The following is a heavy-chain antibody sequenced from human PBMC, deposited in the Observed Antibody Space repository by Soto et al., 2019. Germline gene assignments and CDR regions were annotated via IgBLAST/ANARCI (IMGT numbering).Heavy chain of an antibody. J-gene: IGHJ5*02. V-gene: IGHV4-39*01. D-gene: IGHD6-13*01. CDR2: IYYSGST. Sequence: QLQLQESGPGLVKPSETLSLTCTVSGGSISRSSYYWGWIRQPPGKGLEWIGSIYYSGSTYYNPSLKSRVTISVDTSKNQFSLKVSSVTAADTAVYYCASGTVASGRVTWFGPWGQGTLATVSS. CDR3: ASGTVASGRVTWFGP. CDR1: GGSISRSSYY.